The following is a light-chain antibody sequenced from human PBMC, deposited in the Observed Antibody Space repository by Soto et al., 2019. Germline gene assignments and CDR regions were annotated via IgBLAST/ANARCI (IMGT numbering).Light chain of an antibody. CDR1: QSVSSS. CDR2: GAS. J-gene: IGKJ4*01. Sequence: EIELTQSRGTLSLSPVESAAFSCRSSQSVSSSLAWYQQTPGRAARLLIYGASTRATGIPTRFSGSGSGTEFTLTISSLQSEDFAVYYCQQYNNWPPRTCGGGTKVDIK. CDR3: QQYNNWPPRT. V-gene: IGKV3-15*01.